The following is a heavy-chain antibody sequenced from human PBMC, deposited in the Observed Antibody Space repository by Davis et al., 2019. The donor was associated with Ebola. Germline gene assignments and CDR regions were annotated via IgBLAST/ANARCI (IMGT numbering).Heavy chain of an antibody. V-gene: IGHV3-30*12. J-gene: IGHJ4*02. D-gene: IGHD4-17*01. CDR1: GFTFSSYG. Sequence: PGGSLRLSCAASGFTFSSYGMHWVRQAPGKGLEWVAVISYDGSNKYYADSVKGRFTISRDNSKNTLYLQMNSLRAEDAAVYYCARAADYDSFVFDHWGQGVLVTVSS. CDR3: ARAADYDSFVFDH. CDR2: ISYDGSNK.